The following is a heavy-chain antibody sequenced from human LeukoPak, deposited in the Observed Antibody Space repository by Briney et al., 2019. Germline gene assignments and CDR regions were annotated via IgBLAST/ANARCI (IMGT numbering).Heavy chain of an antibody. CDR1: GGSISSYY. CDR2: IYYSGST. Sequence: ETPPLTCTVSGGSISSYYWSWIRQPPGKGLEWIGYIYYSGSTNYNPSLKSRVTISVDTSKNQFSLKLSSVTAADTAVYYCARIGHEDYYFDYWGQGTLVSVSS. V-gene: IGHV4-59*01. CDR3: ARIGHEDYYFDY. J-gene: IGHJ4*02.